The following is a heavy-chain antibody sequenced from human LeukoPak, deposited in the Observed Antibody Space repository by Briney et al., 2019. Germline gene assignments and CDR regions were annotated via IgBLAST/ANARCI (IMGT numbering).Heavy chain of an antibody. J-gene: IGHJ1*01. CDR3: ARHGGTTIAGRYFQH. D-gene: IGHD6-6*01. CDR1: GYSFTSYW. CDR2: IYPGDSET. V-gene: IGHV5-51*01. Sequence: GESLKISCKGSGYSFTSYWIGWVRQMPGKGLEWMGIIYPGDSETRYSPSFQGQVTISADKSISTAYLQWSSLKASDTAMYYCARHGGTTIAGRYFQHWGQGTLVTVSS.